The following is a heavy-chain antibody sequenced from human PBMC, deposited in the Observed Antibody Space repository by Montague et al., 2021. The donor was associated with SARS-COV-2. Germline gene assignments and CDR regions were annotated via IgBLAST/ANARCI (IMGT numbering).Heavy chain of an antibody. CDR1: GSSITSYY. Sequence: SETLSLTCSVSGSSITSYYWSWIRQAPGKGLEWIAYIYSSGSASYNPSLRSRVTMSVDKSTNQFFLCLNSVTAADTAVYYCARVFRGQRLAFDFWGQGALVIVSS. CDR3: ARVFRGQRLAFDF. D-gene: IGHD6-25*01. CDR2: IYSSGSA. V-gene: IGHV4-59*12. J-gene: IGHJ4*02.